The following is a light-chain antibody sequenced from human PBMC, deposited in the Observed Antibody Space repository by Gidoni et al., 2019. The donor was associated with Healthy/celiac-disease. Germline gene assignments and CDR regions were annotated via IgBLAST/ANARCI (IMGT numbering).Light chain of an antibody. Sequence: QSALTQPRSVSWSPGQSVTISCTGTSSDVGGYNYVSWYQQHPGKAPKLMIYDVSKRPSGVPDRFSGSKSGNTASLTISGPQAEDEADYYCCSYAGSYTLVFGGGTKLTVL. CDR3: CSYAGSYTLV. V-gene: IGLV2-11*01. CDR2: DVS. J-gene: IGLJ2*01. CDR1: SSDVGGYNY.